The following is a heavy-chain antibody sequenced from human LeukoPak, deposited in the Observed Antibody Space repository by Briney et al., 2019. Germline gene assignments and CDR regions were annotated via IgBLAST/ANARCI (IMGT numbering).Heavy chain of an antibody. CDR2: IIPMFGTS. Sequence: GSSVTVSCKASGGNFISYAVSWLRPAPGQGLEWMEGIIPMFGTSNYAQKFQGTVTITTDESTTTAYMELSSLSSEDTAVYYCATYTLSQFWSGYYHFDYWGQGTLVSVSS. V-gene: IGHV1-69*05. CDR1: GGNFISYA. J-gene: IGHJ4*02. CDR3: ATYTLSQFWSGYYHFDY. D-gene: IGHD3-3*01.